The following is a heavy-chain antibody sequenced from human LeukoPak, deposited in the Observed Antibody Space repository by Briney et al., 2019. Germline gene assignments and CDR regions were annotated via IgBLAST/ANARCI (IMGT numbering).Heavy chain of an antibody. Sequence: ASVKVSCKASGHTFTSYGISWVRQAPGQGLEWMGWISAYNGNTNYAQKLQGRVTMTTDTSTSTAYMELRSLRSDDTAVYYCARDWSLGYSYGTFDYWGQGTLVTVSS. CDR2: ISAYNGNT. CDR1: GHTFTSYG. CDR3: ARDWSLGYSYGTFDY. D-gene: IGHD5-18*01. V-gene: IGHV1-18*01. J-gene: IGHJ4*02.